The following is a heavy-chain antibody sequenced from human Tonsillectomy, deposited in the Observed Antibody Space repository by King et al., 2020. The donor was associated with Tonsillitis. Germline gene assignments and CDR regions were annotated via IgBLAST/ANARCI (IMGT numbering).Heavy chain of an antibody. J-gene: IGHJ5*01. CDR2: ISYDGSNK. CDR3: AKDLPTRADS. CDR1: GFTFSSYG. V-gene: IGHV3-30*18. Sequence: VQLVESGGGVVQPGRSLRLSCAASGFTFSSYGMHWVRQAPGKGLEWVAVISYDGSNKYYADSVKGRFTISRDNSKNTLYLQMNSLRAEDTAVYYCAKDLPTRADSCGQGTLVTVSS.